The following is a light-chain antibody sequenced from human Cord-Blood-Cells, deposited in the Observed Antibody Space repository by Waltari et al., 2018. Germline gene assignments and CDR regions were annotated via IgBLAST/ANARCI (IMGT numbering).Light chain of an antibody. Sequence: SALTQPRSVSGSPGQSVTLSCPGTSSDVGGYNYASGYQPHPGKAPKLMIYAVSKRPSGVPDRFSGSKSGNTASLTISGLQAEDEADYYCCSYAGSYTGVFGTGTKVTVL. V-gene: IGLV2-11*01. CDR2: AVS. J-gene: IGLJ1*01. CDR1: SSDVGGYNY. CDR3: CSYAGSYTGV.